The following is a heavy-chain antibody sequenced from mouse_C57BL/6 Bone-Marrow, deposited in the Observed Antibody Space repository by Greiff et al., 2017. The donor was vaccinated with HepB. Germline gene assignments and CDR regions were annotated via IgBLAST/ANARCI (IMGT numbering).Heavy chain of an antibody. J-gene: IGHJ2*01. V-gene: IGHV5-17*01. CDR3: ARDYVYFDY. CDR2: ISSGSSTI. Sequence: DVKLVESGGGLVKPGGSLKLSCAASGFTFSDYGMHWVRQAPEKGLGWVAYISSGSSTIYYADTVKGRFTISRDNAKNTLFLQMTSLRSEDTAMYYCARDYVYFDYWGQGTTLTVSS. D-gene: IGHD2-4*01. CDR1: GFTFSDYG.